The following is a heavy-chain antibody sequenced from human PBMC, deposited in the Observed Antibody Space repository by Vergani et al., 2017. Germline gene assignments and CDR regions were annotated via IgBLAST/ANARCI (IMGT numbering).Heavy chain of an antibody. CDR2: ITGSRTYI. CDR3: ARVADPTLGLRFLDFGMDV. D-gene: IGHD3-3*01. J-gene: IGHJ6*02. Sequence: EVQLVESGGGLVKPGGSLRLSCAASGFTFSSYSMNWVRQAPGKGLEWVSSITGSRTYIYYADSVKGRFTISRDNAKNSLYLQMNTLRAEDTAVYYCARVADPTLGLRFLDFGMDVWGQGTTVTVSS. CDR1: GFTFSSYS. V-gene: IGHV3-21*01.